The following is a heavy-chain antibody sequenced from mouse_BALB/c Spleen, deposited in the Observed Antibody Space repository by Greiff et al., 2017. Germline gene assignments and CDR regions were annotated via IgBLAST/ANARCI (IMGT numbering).Heavy chain of an antibody. CDR1: GFTIKDSY. Sequence: VQLQQSGAELVKPGASVKLSCTASGFTIKDSYMHWVKQRPEQGLEWIGRIDPANGNTKYDPKFQGKATITAATTTNTAYLQLSSLTSEDTAVYYCARWNCYEGYFDVWGAGTTVTVSS. V-gene: IGHV14-3*02. CDR3: ARWNCYEGYFDV. J-gene: IGHJ1*01. CDR2: IDPANGNT. D-gene: IGHD2-3*01.